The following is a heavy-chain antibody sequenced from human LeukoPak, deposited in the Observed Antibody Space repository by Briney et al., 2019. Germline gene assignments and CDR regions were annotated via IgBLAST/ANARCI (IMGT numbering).Heavy chain of an antibody. D-gene: IGHD3-9*01. J-gene: IGHJ4*02. CDR3: ARGFFGTTISPPSDY. V-gene: IGHV3-66*01. CDR1: GFTFSSYA. CDR2: IYSGGST. Sequence: GGSLRLSCAASGFTFSSYAMSWVRQAPGKGLEWVSVIYSGGSTYYADSVKGRFTISRDNSKNTLYLQMNSLRAEDTAVYYCARGFFGTTISPPSDYWGQGTLVTVSS.